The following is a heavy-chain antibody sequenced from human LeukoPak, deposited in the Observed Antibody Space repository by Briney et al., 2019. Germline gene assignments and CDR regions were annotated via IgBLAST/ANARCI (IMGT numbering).Heavy chain of an antibody. V-gene: IGHV3-7*01. Sequence: GGSLRLSCSASGFTISSYWMSWVRQAPGKGLEWVANIRQDGGLTYYVDSVKGRFTISRDNAKNSLYLQVNSLRAEDTAVYYCARDKHNPGSAFDIWGQGTMLTGSS. CDR3: ARDKHNPGSAFDI. D-gene: IGHD5-24*01. CDR2: IRQDGGLT. CDR1: GFTISSYW. J-gene: IGHJ3*02.